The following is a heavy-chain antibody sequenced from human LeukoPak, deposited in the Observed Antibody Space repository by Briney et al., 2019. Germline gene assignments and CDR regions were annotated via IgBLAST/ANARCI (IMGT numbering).Heavy chain of an antibody. CDR1: GGSISSYY. CDR3: ARDMTGSGWNDAFDI. Sequence: KPSETLSLTCTVSGGSISSYYWSWIRQPAGKGLEWIGRIYTSGSTNYNPSLKSRVTMSVDTSKNQFSLNLSSVTAADTAVYYCARDMTGSGWNDAFDIWGQGTMVTVSS. D-gene: IGHD6-19*01. J-gene: IGHJ3*02. V-gene: IGHV4-4*07. CDR2: IYTSGST.